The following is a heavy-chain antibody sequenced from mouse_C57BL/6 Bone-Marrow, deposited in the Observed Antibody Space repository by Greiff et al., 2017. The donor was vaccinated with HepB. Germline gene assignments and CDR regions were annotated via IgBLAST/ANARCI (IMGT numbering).Heavy chain of an antibody. V-gene: IGHV1-82*01. CDR1: GYAFSSSW. CDR2: IYPGDGDT. CDR3: ARSPFYYGRWYFDV. Sequence: VQLQQSGPELVKPGASVKISCKASGYAFSSSWMNWVKQRPGKGLEWIGRIYPGDGDTNYNGKFKGKATLTADKSSSKAYMQLSSLTSEDSAVYFCARSPFYYGRWYFDVWGTGTTVTVSS. J-gene: IGHJ1*03. D-gene: IGHD1-1*01.